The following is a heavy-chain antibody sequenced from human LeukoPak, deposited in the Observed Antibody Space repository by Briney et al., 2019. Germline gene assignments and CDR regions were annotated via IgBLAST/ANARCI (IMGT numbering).Heavy chain of an antibody. V-gene: IGHV3-13*01. CDR2: IGIAGDT. CDR3: ARVAAAGNYFDY. CDR1: GFTFSSYD. Sequence: GGSLRLSCVASGFTFSSYDMHWVRQATGKGLEWVSAIGIAGDTYYPGSVKGRFTISRENAKNSLYLQMNSLRAGDTAVYYCARVAAAGNYFDYWGQGTLVTVSS. D-gene: IGHD6-13*01. J-gene: IGHJ4*02.